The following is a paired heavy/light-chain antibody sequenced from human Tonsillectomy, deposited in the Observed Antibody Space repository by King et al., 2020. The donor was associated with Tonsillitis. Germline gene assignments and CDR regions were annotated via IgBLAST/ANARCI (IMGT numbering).Light chain of an antibody. CDR1: SSNIGSYP. J-gene: IGLJ2*01. CDR2: SNN. Sequence: QSVLTQPPSASGTPGQRVTISCSGSSSNIGSYPVNWYQHLPGSAPNLLIYSNNQRPSGVPDRFSGSKSGTSASLGISGLQSEDEADYYCAAWDDSLNGVVFGGGTKLTVL. CDR3: AAWDDSLNGVV. V-gene: IGLV1-44*01.
Heavy chain of an antibody. Sequence: QVQLVESGGGVVQPGRSLRLSCATSGFTFSDYGMHWVRQAPGKGLEWVAVSSYDGNMKYYADSVKGRFTISRDNSINTLDLQMNSLRIEDTGVYYCAKEGSNWYAHHNNWFDPWGQGTLVTVSS. CDR3: AKEGSNWYAHHNNWFDP. V-gene: IGHV3-30*18. J-gene: IGHJ5*02. D-gene: IGHD6-13*01. CDR1: GFTFSDYG. CDR2: SSYDGNMK.